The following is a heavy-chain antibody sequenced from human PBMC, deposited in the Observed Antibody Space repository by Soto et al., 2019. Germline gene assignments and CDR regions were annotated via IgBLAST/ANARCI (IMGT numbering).Heavy chain of an antibody. CDR1: GGSISSYY. CDR3: ARGEAAAAGCCALNG. V-gene: IGHV4-59*01. CDR2: IYYSGST. J-gene: IGHJ4*02. Sequence: SETLSLTCTVSGGSISSYYWSWIRQPPGKGLEWIGYIYYSGSTNYNPSLKSRVTISVDTSKNQFSLKLSSVTAADTAVYYCARGEAAAAGCCALNGWGQGTLVTVSS. D-gene: IGHD6-13*01.